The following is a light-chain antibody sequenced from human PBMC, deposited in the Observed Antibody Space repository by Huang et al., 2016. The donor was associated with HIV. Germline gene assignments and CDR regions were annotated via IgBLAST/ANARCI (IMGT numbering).Light chain of an antibody. V-gene: IGKV1-39*01. Sequence: DIQMTQSPYSLSASVGDGVTISCRASQSISKYLSWYQQKPGEVPKLLIYAASTLERGVPSRFSGSGSGTDFTLTINILQPEDSATYYCQQSYNTPRTFGQGTKLEI. CDR1: QSISKY. J-gene: IGKJ2*01. CDR2: AAS. CDR3: QQSYNTPRT.